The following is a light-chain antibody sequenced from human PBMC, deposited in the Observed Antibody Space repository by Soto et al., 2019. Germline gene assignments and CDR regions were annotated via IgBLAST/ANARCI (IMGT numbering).Light chain of an antibody. J-gene: IGKJ1*01. CDR3: QQYSNWLTWT. CDR1: QTVNSN. Sequence: ELVLTQSPGTLSLSPGERATLSCRASQTVNSNLAWYQQKPGQAPRLLIYSASTRATGIPARFIGSGSATEFTLTISSLQSEDFAVYYCQQYSNWLTWTFGQGTKVDIK. CDR2: SAS. V-gene: IGKV3D-15*01.